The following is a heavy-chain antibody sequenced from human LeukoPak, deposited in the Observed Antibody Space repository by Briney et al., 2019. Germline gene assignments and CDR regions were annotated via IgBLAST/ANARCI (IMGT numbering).Heavy chain of an antibody. J-gene: IGHJ6*03. V-gene: IGHV4-59*12. D-gene: IGHD6-19*01. CDR2: MHYTGST. Sequence: SETLSLTCTVSGGSMSSYYWSWIRQPPGKGLEWIGYMHYTGSTNYNPSLKSRVTISGDTSKNQLSLKLSPVTAADTAVYYCARLHISSGWYLKRYYYYMDVWGKGTTVTISS. CDR3: ARLHISSGWYLKRYYYYMDV. CDR1: GGSMSSYY.